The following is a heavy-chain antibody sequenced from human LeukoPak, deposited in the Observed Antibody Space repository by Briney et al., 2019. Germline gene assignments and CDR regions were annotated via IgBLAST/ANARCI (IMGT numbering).Heavy chain of an antibody. V-gene: IGHV3-21*01. J-gene: IGHJ4*02. CDR3: ASKKADFWSGPFYYFDY. Sequence: GGSLRLSCAASGFTFSSHSMNWVRQAPGKGLEWVSSISSSSSYIYYADSVKGRFTISRDNAKNSLYLQMNSLRAEDTAVYYCASKKADFWSGPFYYFDYWGQGTLVTVSS. D-gene: IGHD3-3*01. CDR2: ISSSSSYI. CDR1: GFTFSSHS.